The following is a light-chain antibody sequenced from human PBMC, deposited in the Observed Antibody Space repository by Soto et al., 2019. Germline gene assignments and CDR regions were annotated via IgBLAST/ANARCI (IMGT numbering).Light chain of an antibody. V-gene: IGKV3-15*01. CDR3: QQYKNWPPSMYT. Sequence: EIVMTQSPATLSVSPGERVTLSCRASQSVFSSLAWYQQKPGQAPRLLIYGAATRATGIPARFSGSGSGTDFTLTISSLQSEDFALDYCQQYKNWPPSMYTFGQGTKLQIK. J-gene: IGKJ2*01. CDR1: QSVFSS. CDR2: GAA.